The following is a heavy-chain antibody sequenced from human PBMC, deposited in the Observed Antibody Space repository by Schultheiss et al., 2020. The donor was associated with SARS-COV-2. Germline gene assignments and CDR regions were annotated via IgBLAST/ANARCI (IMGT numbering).Heavy chain of an antibody. J-gene: IGHJ1*01. V-gene: IGHV4-34*01. D-gene: IGHD2-15*01. CDR2: INHSGST. Sequence: GSLRLSCAVYGGSFSGYYWSWIRQPPGKGLEWIGEINHSGSTNYNPSLKSRVTISVDRSKNQFSLKLSSVTAADTAVYYCAVTLRADRSGSAEYFQHWGQGTLVTVSS. CDR3: AVTLRADRSGSAEYFQH. CDR1: GGSFSGYY.